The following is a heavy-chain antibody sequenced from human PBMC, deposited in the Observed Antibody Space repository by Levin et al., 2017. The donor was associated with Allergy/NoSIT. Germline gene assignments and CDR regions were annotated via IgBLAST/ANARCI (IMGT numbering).Heavy chain of an antibody. D-gene: IGHD2-2*01. Sequence: PGGSLRLSCAASGFTFSSYAMSWVRQAPGKGLEWVSAISGSGGSTYYADSVKGRFTISRDNSKNTLYLQMNSLRAEDTAVYYCAGGYCSSTSWCVGSWFDPWGQGTLVTVSS. CDR1: GFTFSSYA. CDR3: AGGYCSSTSWCVGSWFDP. V-gene: IGHV3-23*01. J-gene: IGHJ5*02. CDR2: ISGSGGST.